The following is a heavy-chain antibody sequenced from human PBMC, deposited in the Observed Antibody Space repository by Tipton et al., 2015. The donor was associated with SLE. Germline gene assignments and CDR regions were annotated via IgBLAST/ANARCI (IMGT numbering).Heavy chain of an antibody. CDR3: VSPNKQLVLDY. CDR1: GGSFSSSSYY. J-gene: IGHJ4*02. Sequence: LRLTCAVYGGSFSSSSYYWGWIRQPPGKGLEWIGSIYYSGSTYYNPSLKSRVTISVDTSKNQFSLKLSSVTAADTAVYYCVSPNKQLVLDYWGQGTLVTVSS. V-gene: IGHV4-39*07. CDR2: IYYSGST. D-gene: IGHD6-6*01.